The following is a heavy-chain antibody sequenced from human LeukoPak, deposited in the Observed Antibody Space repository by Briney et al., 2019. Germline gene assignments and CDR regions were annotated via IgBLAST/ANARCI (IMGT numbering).Heavy chain of an antibody. CDR1: GFTFDDYG. Sequence: PGGSLRLSCTASGFTFDDYGMSWVRQAPGEGLEWVSGINWNGGNTGYADSVKGRFTISRDNAKNSLYLQMNSLRAEDTALYYCARDGRDGYSPFDYWGQGTLVTVSS. CDR2: INWNGGNT. D-gene: IGHD5-24*01. CDR3: ARDGRDGYSPFDY. V-gene: IGHV3-20*04. J-gene: IGHJ4*02.